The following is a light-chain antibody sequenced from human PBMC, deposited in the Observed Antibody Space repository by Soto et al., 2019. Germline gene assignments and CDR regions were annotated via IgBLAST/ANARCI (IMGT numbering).Light chain of an antibody. CDR2: EVS. J-gene: IGLJ1*01. V-gene: IGLV2-14*01. CDR3: ISYTDRQSYL. CDR1: SSDVGGYNY. Sequence: QSALTQPASVSGSPGQSITISCTGTSSDVGGYNYVSWYQQHPGKAPKLMIYEVSNRPSGVSDRFSGSKSGITASLTISGLQTEDEADYYCISYTDRQSYLFGTGTKLTVL.